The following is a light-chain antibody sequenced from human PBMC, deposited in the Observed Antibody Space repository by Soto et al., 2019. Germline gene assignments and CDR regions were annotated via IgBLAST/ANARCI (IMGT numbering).Light chain of an antibody. J-gene: IGLJ3*02. V-gene: IGLV4-69*01. CDR3: QTWGTGTWV. Sequence: QSVLTQSPSASASLGASVKLTCTLSSGHSSYAIAWHQQQPEKGPRYSMKLNSDGSHSKGDGIPDRFSGSSSGAERYLTISSLQSEDEADYYCQTWGTGTWVFGGGTKVTVL. CDR1: SGHSSYA. CDR2: LNSDGSH.